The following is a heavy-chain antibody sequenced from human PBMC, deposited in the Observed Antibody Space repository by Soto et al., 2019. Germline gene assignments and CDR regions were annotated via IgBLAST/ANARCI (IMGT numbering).Heavy chain of an antibody. D-gene: IGHD3-3*01. J-gene: IGHJ5*02. CDR2: ISYDGSNK. Sequence: PGGSLRLSCAASGFTFSSYAMHWVRQAPGKGLEWVAVISYDGSNKYYAESVKGRFTISRDNSKKTLYLQMNSLRTEDTAVYYCARDCCGITIFGVAPRGWFDPWGQGTLVTVSS. CDR1: GFTFSSYA. CDR3: ARDCCGITIFGVAPRGWFDP. V-gene: IGHV3-30-3*01.